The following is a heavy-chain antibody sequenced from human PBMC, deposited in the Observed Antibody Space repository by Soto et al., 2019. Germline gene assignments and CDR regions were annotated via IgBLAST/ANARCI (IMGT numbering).Heavy chain of an antibody. Sequence: NPSETLSLTCAVYGGSFSGYYWSWIRQPPGKGLEWIGEINHSGSTNYNPSLKSRVTISVDTSKNQFSLKLSSVTAADTAVYYCARGRKYYDFWSGYFRPDYYYYYMDVWGKGTTVTVSS. CDR2: INHSGST. D-gene: IGHD3-3*01. J-gene: IGHJ6*03. CDR3: ARGRKYYDFWSGYFRPDYYYYYMDV. CDR1: GGSFSGYY. V-gene: IGHV4-34*01.